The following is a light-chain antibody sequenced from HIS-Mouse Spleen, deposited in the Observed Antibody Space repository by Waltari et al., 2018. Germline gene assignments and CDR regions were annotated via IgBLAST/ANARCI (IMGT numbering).Light chain of an antibody. CDR1: SSDVGSYNL. CDR2: EGS. V-gene: IGLV2-23*01. J-gene: IGLJ3*02. CDR3: CSYAVSSTWV. Sequence: QSALTQPASVSGSPGQLITISCTGTSSDVGSYNLVSWYQQHPGKAPKLMIYEGSKRPSGVSNRFSGSKSGNTASLTISGLQAEDEADYYCCSYAVSSTWVFGGGTKLTVL.